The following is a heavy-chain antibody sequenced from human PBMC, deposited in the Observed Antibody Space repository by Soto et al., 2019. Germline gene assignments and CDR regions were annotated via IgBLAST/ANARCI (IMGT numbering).Heavy chain of an antibody. V-gene: IGHV3-21*01. CDR1: GFTFSHYS. Sequence: EVQLVESGGGLVKPGGSLRLSCAASGFTFSHYSMNWVRQAPGKGLEWVAFVSSTSSYIYYAGSVKGRFTISRDNATNSLFLQMNTLRAEDTAVYYCAKDRGRGSPVSGGLDVWGRGTTVTVSS. CDR2: VSSTSSYI. J-gene: IGHJ6*02. D-gene: IGHD3-10*01. CDR3: AKDRGRGSPVSGGLDV.